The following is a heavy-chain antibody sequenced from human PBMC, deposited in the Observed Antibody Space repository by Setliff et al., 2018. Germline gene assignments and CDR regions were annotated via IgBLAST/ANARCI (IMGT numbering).Heavy chain of an antibody. D-gene: IGHD3-3*01. CDR1: GFTFSRYA. Sequence: GGSLRLSCAASGFTFSRYALHWVRQAPGKGLEWVAVISYDGSNKYYADSVKGRFTISRDNSKNTLYLQMNSLRAEDTAVYYCARSRLRFLEWLLYPTGFDYWGQGTLVTVSS. CDR3: ARSRLRFLEWLLYPTGFDY. V-gene: IGHV3-30*04. J-gene: IGHJ4*02. CDR2: ISYDGSNK.